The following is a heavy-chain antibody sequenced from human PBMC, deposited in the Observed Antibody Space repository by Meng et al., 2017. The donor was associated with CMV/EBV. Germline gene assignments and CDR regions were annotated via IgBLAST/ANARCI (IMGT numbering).Heavy chain of an antibody. CDR3: AKLATWYETSGRSDY. Sequence: GGSLRLSCAASGFTFSSYAMSWVRQAPGKGLEWVSGISASGGSTYYADSVKGRFTISRDNSKNTLFLQMNSLRAEDTAVYYCAKLATWYETSGRSDYWGQGTLVTVSS. J-gene: IGHJ4*02. CDR2: ISASGGST. CDR1: GFTFSSYA. D-gene: IGHD1-26*01. V-gene: IGHV3-23*01.